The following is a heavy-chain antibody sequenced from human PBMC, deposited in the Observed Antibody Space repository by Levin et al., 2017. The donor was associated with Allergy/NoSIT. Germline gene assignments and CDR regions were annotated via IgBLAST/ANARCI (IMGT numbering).Heavy chain of an antibody. CDR1: GGSISSYY. CDR3: ARNRHIVATMFDY. Sequence: RSQTLSLTCTVSGGSISSYYWSWIRQPPGKGLEWIGYIYYSGSTNYNPSLKSRVTISVDTSKNQFSLKLSSVTAADTAVYYCARNRHIVATMFDYWGQGTLVTVSS. V-gene: IGHV4-59*08. J-gene: IGHJ4*02. D-gene: IGHD5-12*01. CDR2: IYYSGST.